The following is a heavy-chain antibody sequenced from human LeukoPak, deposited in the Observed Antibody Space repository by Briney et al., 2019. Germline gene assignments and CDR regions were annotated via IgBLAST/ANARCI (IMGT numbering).Heavy chain of an antibody. V-gene: IGHV4-59*01. CDR2: IYYSGTT. CDR1: GGSISSDY. CDR3: AQGPRLHNGYHPDS. J-gene: IGHJ5*01. Sequence: PSETLSLTCTVSGGSISSDYWSWIRQPPGKGLEWIGYIYYSGTTNYNPSLKSRVTISVDTSKNQFSLKLNSVTAADTAIYYCAQGPRLHNGYHPDSWGQGTLVTVSS. D-gene: IGHD5-18*01.